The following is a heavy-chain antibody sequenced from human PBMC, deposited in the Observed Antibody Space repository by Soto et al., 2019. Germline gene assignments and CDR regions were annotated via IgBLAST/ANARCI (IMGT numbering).Heavy chain of an antibody. CDR3: AKGGILWFGELSDAFDI. J-gene: IGHJ3*02. Sequence: GGSLRLSCAASGFTFSSYAMSWVRQAPGKGLKWVSAISGSGGSTYYADSVKGRFTISRDNSKNTLYLQMNSLRAEDTAVYYCAKGGILWFGELSDAFDIWGQGTMVTVSS. CDR2: ISGSGGST. D-gene: IGHD3-10*01. V-gene: IGHV3-23*01. CDR1: GFTFSSYA.